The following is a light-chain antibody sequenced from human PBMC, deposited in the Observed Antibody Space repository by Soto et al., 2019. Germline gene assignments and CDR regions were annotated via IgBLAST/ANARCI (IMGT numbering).Light chain of an antibody. V-gene: IGKV3-20*01. J-gene: IGKJ1*01. CDR2: AVS. Sequence: EIVLTQSPGTLSLSPGQKATLSCRASQSVSNNYLAWYQQKPGQAPRLLIYAVSSRATGIPDRFSGSGSGTDVTLTINRLEPEDFAVYYCQQYGGSPRAFGQGTKVEIK. CDR1: QSVSNNY. CDR3: QQYGGSPRA.